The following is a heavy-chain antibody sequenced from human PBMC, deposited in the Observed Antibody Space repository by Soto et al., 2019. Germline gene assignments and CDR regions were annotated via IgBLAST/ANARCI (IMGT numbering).Heavy chain of an antibody. V-gene: IGHV3-23*01. CDR2: ISGSAGST. Sequence: GGSLRLSCAASGFTFSSYAMSWVRQAPGKGLEWVSAISGSAGSTYYADSVKGRFTISRDNSKNTLYLQMNSLRAEDTAVYYCAKYSAEQLLVRDRPPDDAFDSRGQGTMVTGSS. CDR1: GFTFSSYA. CDR3: AKYSAEQLLVRDRPPDDAFDS. D-gene: IGHD6-13*01. J-gene: IGHJ3*02.